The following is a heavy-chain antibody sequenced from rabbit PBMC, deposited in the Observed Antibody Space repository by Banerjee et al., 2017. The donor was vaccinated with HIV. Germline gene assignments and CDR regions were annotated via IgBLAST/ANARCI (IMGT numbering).Heavy chain of an antibody. Sequence: QSLEESGGDLVKPGASLTLTCTASGFSFSSAYDMCWVRQAPGKGLEWIACINTSSSGRTYYANWVNGRFTSSKTSSTTVTLQMTSLTAADTATYFCARDLAGVIGWNFGLWGPGTLVTVS. V-gene: IGHV1S40*01. CDR2: INTSSSGRT. J-gene: IGHJ4*01. D-gene: IGHD4-1*01. CDR3: ARDLAGVIGWNFGL. CDR1: GFSFSSAYD.